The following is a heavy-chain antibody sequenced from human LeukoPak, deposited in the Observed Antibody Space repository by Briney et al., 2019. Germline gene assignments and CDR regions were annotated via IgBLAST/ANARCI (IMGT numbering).Heavy chain of an antibody. CDR1: GYTFTSYD. Sequence: ASVKVSCKASGYTFTSYDINWVRQATGQGLEWMGWMNPNSGNTGYAQKFQGRVTITADKSTSTAYMELSSLRSEDTAVYCCARGSAVTTYDYWGQGTLVTVSS. D-gene: IGHD4-17*01. CDR3: ARGSAVTTYDY. CDR2: MNPNSGNT. J-gene: IGHJ4*02. V-gene: IGHV1-8*01.